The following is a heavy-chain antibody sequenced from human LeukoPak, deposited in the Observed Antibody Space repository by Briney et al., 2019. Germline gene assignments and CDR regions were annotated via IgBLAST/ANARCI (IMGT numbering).Heavy chain of an antibody. V-gene: IGHV3-23*01. J-gene: IGHJ4*02. Sequence: GGSLRLSCAASGFTFSSYSMYWVRQAPGKGLEWVSGIIGSGEKTYYADSVKGRFTISRDNSKNTLYLQMNSLRADDTAVYYCAKGQEPESRLDYWGQGTLVTVSS. CDR1: GFTFSSYS. D-gene: IGHD1-14*01. CDR2: IIGSGEKT. CDR3: AKGQEPESRLDY.